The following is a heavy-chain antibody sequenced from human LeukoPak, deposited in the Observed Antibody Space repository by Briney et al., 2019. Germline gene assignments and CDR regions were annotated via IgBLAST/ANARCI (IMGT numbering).Heavy chain of an antibody. V-gene: IGHV4-34*01. CDR1: GGSFSGYY. J-gene: IGHJ5*02. D-gene: IGHD2-21*02. Sequence: PSETLSLTCAVYGGSFSGYYWSWIRQPPGKGLEWIGEINHSGSTNYNPSLKSRVTTSVDTSKNQFSPRLSSVTAADTAVYYCARRVTSNWFDPWGQGTLVTVSS. CDR3: ARRVTSNWFDP. CDR2: INHSGST.